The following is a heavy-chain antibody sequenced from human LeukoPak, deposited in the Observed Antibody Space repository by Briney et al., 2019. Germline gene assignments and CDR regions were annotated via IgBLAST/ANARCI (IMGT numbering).Heavy chain of an antibody. CDR2: FNGRGGYT. J-gene: IGHJ4*02. CDR3: ANSVSTRPKGIPITRGL. Sequence: GGSLRLSCEVSGFTFNSYVMSWVRRAPGKGLEWVSSFNGRGGYTFYADSVKGRFTISRDNSKNTLYLQMNSLRAEDTAVYFCANSVSTRPKGIPITRGLGGQGTLVTVSS. V-gene: IGHV3-23*01. D-gene: IGHD5-12*01. CDR1: GFTFNSYV.